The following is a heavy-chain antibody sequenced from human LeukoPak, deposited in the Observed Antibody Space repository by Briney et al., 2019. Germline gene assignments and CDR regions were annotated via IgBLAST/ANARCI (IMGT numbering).Heavy chain of an antibody. CDR1: GFTFSSHW. CDR3: ARCASIAQYYYYYYYMDV. V-gene: IGHV3-7*01. D-gene: IGHD6-6*01. Sequence: GGSLRLSCAASGFTFSSHWMSWVRQAPGKGLEGVANIKQEGSEKYYVDSVKGRFTISRDNAKNSLYLQMNSLRAEDTAVYYCARCASIAQYYYYYYYMDVWGKGTTVTVSS. CDR2: IKQEGSEK. J-gene: IGHJ6*03.